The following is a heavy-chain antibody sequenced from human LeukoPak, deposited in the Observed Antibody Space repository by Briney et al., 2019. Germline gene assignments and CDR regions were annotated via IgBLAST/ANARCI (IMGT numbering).Heavy chain of an antibody. V-gene: IGHV3-20*04. CDR3: ARPYSSGWSHWFDP. CDR1: GFTFSSYS. J-gene: IGHJ5*02. D-gene: IGHD6-19*01. CDR2: INWNGGST. Sequence: PGGSLRLSCAASGFTFSSYSMSWVRQAPGKGLEWVSGINWNGGSTGYADSVKGRFTISRDNAKNSLYLQMNSLRAEDTALYYCARPYSSGWSHWFDPWGQGTLVTVSS.